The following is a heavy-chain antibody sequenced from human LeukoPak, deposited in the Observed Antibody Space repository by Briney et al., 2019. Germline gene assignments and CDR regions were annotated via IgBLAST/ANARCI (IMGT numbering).Heavy chain of an antibody. CDR2: FEPADGDT. J-gene: IGHJ4*02. V-gene: IGHV1-24*01. Sequence: PSLKVSSTVSGYTLTERSMHTVRQSPGNRGEWRGGFEPADGDTVYTQNWEGRVTMTLETSTDTAYVELSGLRSEDTPVYSCATRRDLFNFDYWGQGTLGIVSS. CDR1: GYTLTERS. CDR3: ATRRDLFNFDY.